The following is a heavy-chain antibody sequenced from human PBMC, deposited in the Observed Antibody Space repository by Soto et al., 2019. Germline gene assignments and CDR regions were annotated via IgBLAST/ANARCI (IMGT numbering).Heavy chain of an antibody. D-gene: IGHD1-26*01. CDR2: ISYDGSNK. Sequence: ESGGGVVQPGRSLRLSCAASGFTFSSYAMHWVRQAPGKGLEWVAVISYDGSNKYYADSVKGRFTISRDNSKNTLYLQMNSLRAEDTAVYYCAREADNSEGKYYYYYYGMDVWGQGTTVTVSS. V-gene: IGHV3-30-3*01. J-gene: IGHJ6*02. CDR3: AREADNSEGKYYYYYYGMDV. CDR1: GFTFSSYA.